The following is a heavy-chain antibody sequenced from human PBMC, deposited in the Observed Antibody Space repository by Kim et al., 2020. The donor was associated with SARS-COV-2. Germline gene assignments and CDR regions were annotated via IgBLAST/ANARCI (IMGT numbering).Heavy chain of an antibody. Sequence: GRSLRLSCAASRFTLRSYGMHWVRQAPGKGLEWVALISYDGSNKYYADSAKGRFTISRDNSKNTLYLQMNSLRAEDTALYYCAREGNNYYGLDVWGQGTTGAVSS. V-gene: IGHV3-33*05. CDR1: RFTLRSYG. CDR3: AREGNNYYGLDV. CDR2: ISYDGSNK. D-gene: IGHD6-13*01. J-gene: IGHJ6*02.